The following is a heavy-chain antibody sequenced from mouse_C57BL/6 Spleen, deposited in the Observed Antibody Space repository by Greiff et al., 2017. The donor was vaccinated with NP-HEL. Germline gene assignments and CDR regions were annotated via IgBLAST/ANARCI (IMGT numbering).Heavy chain of an antibody. Sequence: QVQLKQSGAELVKPGASVKLSCKASGYTFTSYWMHWVKQRPGQGLEWIGMIHPNSGSTNYNEKFKSKATLTVDKSSSTAYMQLSSLTSEDSAVYYCARERGSYYYGSSPFDYWGQGTTLTVSS. D-gene: IGHD1-1*01. CDR3: ARERGSYYYGSSPFDY. CDR2: IHPNSGST. CDR1: GYTFTSYW. J-gene: IGHJ2*01. V-gene: IGHV1-64*01.